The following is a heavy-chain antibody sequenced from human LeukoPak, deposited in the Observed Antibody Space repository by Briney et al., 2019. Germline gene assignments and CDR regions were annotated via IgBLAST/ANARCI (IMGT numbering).Heavy chain of an antibody. CDR2: IYYSGST. Sequence: SETLSLTCTVSGGSISSSVYYWVWIRQPPGKGLQWIGNIYYSGSTYYNPSLKSRVTISVDTSKNQFSLKLSSVTAADTAVYYCARLMRSSYHYYYYYYMDVWGKGTTVTVSS. V-gene: IGHV4-39*07. CDR1: GGSISSSVYY. D-gene: IGHD3-16*01. J-gene: IGHJ6*03. CDR3: ARLMRSSYHYYYYYYMDV.